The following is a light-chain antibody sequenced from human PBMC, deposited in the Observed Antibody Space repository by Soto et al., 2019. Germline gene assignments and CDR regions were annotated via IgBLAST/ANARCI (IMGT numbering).Light chain of an antibody. V-gene: IGLV1-47*01. CDR1: SSNIGTNY. CDR3: AAWDDSLSGVV. J-gene: IGLJ3*02. CDR2: GNN. Sequence: QSVLTQPPSASGTPGQTVTISSSGSSSNIGTNYVPWYQQLPGTAPKLLIYGNNQRPSGVPDRFSGSRSGTSASLAISGLRSEDEADYYCAAWDDSLSGVVFGGGTQLTVL.